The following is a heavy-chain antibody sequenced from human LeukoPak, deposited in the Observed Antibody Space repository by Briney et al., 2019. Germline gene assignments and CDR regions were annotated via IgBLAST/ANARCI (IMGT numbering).Heavy chain of an antibody. Sequence: PSETLSLTCTVSGGSVSSGSYYWSWLRQPPGRGLEWIGYIYYSGSTNYNPSLKSRVTISVDTSKNQFSLKLSSVTAADTAVYYCAREAYSYGYTPFDYWGQGTLVTVSS. V-gene: IGHV4-61*01. CDR2: IYYSGST. J-gene: IGHJ4*02. D-gene: IGHD5-18*01. CDR3: AREAYSYGYTPFDY. CDR1: GGSVSSGSYY.